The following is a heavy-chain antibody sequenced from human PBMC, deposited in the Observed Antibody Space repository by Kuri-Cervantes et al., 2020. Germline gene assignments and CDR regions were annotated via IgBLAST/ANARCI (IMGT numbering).Heavy chain of an antibody. CDR1: GFTFSSYG. J-gene: IGHJ3*02. D-gene: IGHD4-23*01. CDR2: IRYDGSNK. CDR3: AGNSGHAFDI. V-gene: IGHV3-30*02. Sequence: GESLKISCAASGFTFSSYGMHWVRQAPGKGLEWVAFIRYDGSNKYYADSVKGRFTISRDNSKNTLYLQMNSLRADDMAVYYCAGNSGHAFDIWGQGTMVTVSS.